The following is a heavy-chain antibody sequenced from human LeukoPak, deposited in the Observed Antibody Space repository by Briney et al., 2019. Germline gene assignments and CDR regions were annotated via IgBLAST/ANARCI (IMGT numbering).Heavy chain of an antibody. V-gene: IGHV4-39*01. CDR3: ARSNLGIIEYYFDC. Sequence: PSETLSLTCTVSRGSISSSSYYWGWIRQPPGKGLEWIGSISYSGSTYYTPSLKSRVTISVDTSKNPFSLKLSSVTAADTAVYYCARSNLGIIEYYFDCWGQGTLVTVSS. CDR2: ISYSGST. CDR1: RGSISSSSYY. J-gene: IGHJ4*02. D-gene: IGHD7-27*01.